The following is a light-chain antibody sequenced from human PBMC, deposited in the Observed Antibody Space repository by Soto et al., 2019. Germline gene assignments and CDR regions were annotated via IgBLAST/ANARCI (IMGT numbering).Light chain of an antibody. J-gene: IGLJ3*02. Sequence: QSVLTQPPSVSGTPGQRVTISCTGSSSNIGAAYYVHWYQQLPGTAPKHLIYGNSNRPSGVPDRFSGSKSGTSASLAITGLQDENEAAYYCQSYDTNLSSPVFAGGTQLTVL. CDR2: GNS. CDR1: SSNIGAAYY. CDR3: QSYDTNLSSPV. V-gene: IGLV1-40*01.